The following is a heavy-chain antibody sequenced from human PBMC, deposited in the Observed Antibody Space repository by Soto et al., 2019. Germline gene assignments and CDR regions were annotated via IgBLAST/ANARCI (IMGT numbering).Heavy chain of an antibody. CDR1: GFTFSSYA. V-gene: IGHV3-30*14. CDR2: ISYDGSNK. J-gene: IGHJ6*02. CDR3: ASTMDV. Sequence: QVQLVESGGGVVQPGRSLRLSCAASGFTFSSYAMNWVRQAPGKGLEWVAVISYDGSNKYYADSVKGRFTISRDNSKNTLYLQMNILRDEYTAVYYCASTMDVWGQGTTVTVSS.